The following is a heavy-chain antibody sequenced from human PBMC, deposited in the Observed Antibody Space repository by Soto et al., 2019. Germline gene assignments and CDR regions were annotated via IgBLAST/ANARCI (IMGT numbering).Heavy chain of an antibody. CDR1: GFTFSDYY. J-gene: IGHJ5*02. CDR2: ISDNA. Sequence: GGSLRLSXAASGFTFSDYYMSWIRQAPGKGLEWLSYISDNAFYADSVQGRFTISRDNSYNILYLQMNSLRAEDTALYFCAKGGYIYGLDPWGQGTLVTVSS. CDR3: AKGGYIYGLDP. D-gene: IGHD5-18*01. V-gene: IGHV3-11*05.